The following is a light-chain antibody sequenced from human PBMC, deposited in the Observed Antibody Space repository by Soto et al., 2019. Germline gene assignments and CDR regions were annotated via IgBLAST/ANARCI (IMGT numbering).Light chain of an antibody. CDR3: QSYDSSLSAYV. CDR2: RNN. Sequence: QSVLTQPPSVSGAPGQSVSICCTGSSANIGAGYDVHWYQQLPGTAPKLLIFRNNNRPSGVPDRFSGSKSGTSASLAITGLQAEDEADYYCQSYDSSLSAYVFATGTKVTVL. V-gene: IGLV1-40*01. CDR1: SANIGAGYD. J-gene: IGLJ1*01.